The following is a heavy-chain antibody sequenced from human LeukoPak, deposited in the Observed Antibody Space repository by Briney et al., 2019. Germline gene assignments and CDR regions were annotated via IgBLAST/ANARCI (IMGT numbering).Heavy chain of an antibody. CDR3: AKGGYYTALDY. J-gene: IGHJ4*02. Sequence: GGSLRLSCAASGFTFSSYSMNWVRQAPGKGLEWVAVISYDGSNKYYADSVKGRFTISRDNSKNTLYLQMNSLRAEDTAVYYCAKGGYYTALDYWGQGTLVTVSS. CDR2: ISYDGSNK. CDR1: GFTFSSYS. V-gene: IGHV3-30*18. D-gene: IGHD3-3*01.